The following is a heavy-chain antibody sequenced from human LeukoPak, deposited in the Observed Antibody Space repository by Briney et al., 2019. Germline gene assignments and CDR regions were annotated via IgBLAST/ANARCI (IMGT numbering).Heavy chain of an antibody. V-gene: IGHV3-21*06. CDR2: ISGSSDDI. Sequence: GGSLRLSCAASGFTFSTFAMIWVRQAPGKGLEWVSSISGSSDDIYYADSVKGRFTVSRDNSKNSLYLQMKRLRAEDTALYYCARRGYHDYSGFDYWGQGTLVTVSS. CDR1: GFTFSTFA. CDR3: ARRGYHDYSGFDY. J-gene: IGHJ4*02. D-gene: IGHD1-26*01.